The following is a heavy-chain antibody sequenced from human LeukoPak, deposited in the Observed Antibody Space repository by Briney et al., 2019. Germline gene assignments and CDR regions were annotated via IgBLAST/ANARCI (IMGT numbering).Heavy chain of an antibody. CDR1: GYTFTGYY. D-gene: IGHD6-19*01. CDR2: INPNSGGT. V-gene: IGHV1-2*02. CDR3: ARDSYSSGWYGYDY. Sequence: ASVKVSCKASGYTFTGYYMHWVRQAPGRGLEWMGWINPNSGGTNYAQKFQGRVTMTRDTSISTAYMELSRLRSDDTAVYYCARDSYSSGWYGYDYWGQGTLVTVSS. J-gene: IGHJ4*02.